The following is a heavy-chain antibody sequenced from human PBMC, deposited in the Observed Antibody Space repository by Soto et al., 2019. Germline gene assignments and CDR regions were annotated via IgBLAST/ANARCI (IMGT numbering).Heavy chain of an antibody. V-gene: IGHV3-48*01. CDR3: ARENYGDYLNWFDP. CDR2: ISSSSSTI. J-gene: IGHJ5*02. Sequence: PGGSLRLSCAAAGFTFRSYGRNWVRQAPGKGLEWVSYISSSSSTIYYADSVKGRFTISRDNSKNTLYLQMNSLRAEDTAVYYCARENYGDYLNWFDPWGQGTLVTVS. CDR1: GFTFRSYG. D-gene: IGHD4-17*01.